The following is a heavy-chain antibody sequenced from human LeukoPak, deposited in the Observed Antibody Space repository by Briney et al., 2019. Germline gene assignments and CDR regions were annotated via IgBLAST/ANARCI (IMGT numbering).Heavy chain of an antibody. Sequence: QSGGSLRPSCAASGFTFSSYEMNWVRQAPGKGLEWVSYISSSGSTIYYADSVKGRFTISRDNAKNSLYLQMNSLRGEDTAVYYCARDRGVYSRTLEDWGQGTLVTVSS. D-gene: IGHD6-13*01. CDR3: ARDRGVYSRTLED. J-gene: IGHJ4*02. CDR1: GFTFSSYE. CDR2: ISSSGSTI. V-gene: IGHV3-48*03.